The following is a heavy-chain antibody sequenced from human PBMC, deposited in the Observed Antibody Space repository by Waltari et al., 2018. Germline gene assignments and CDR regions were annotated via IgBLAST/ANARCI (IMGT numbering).Heavy chain of an antibody. V-gene: IGHV3-30*06. Sequence: MASGGGVVDSGGPLRPPCAMAEFTCRTSLIHWVRQAPGKGLEWVSAMSYDGFSKYYADSVRDRFTIARDNSKNTVYVDINNLTPEDTAVYYCAREGGTSGYSGFVDSWGQGTQVTVSS. CDR2: MSYDGFSK. CDR1: EFTCRTSL. D-gene: IGHD2-2*01. CDR3: AREGGTSGYSGFVDS. J-gene: IGHJ4*02.